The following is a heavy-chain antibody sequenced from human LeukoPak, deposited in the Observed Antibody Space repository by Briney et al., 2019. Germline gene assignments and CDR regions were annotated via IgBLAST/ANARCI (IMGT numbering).Heavy chain of an antibody. V-gene: IGHV3-15*01. D-gene: IGHD3-22*01. CDR2: IKSKTDGGTT. Sequence: GGSLRLSCAASGFTFSNAWMSWVRHAPGKGLEGVGRIKSKTDGGTTDYAAPVKDRFTISRDDSKNTLYLQMNSLKTVDTAVYYCTTVTMIVVVITDLDYYYYMDVWGKGTTVTVSS. CDR1: GFTFSNAW. CDR3: TTVTMIVVVITDLDYYYYMDV. J-gene: IGHJ6*03.